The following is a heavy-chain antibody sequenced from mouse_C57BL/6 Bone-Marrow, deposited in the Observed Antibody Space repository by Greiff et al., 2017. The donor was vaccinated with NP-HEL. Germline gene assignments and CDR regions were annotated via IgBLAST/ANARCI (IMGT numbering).Heavy chain of an antibody. Sequence: EVKLQQSGPVLVKPGASVKMSCKASGYTFTDYYMNWVKQSHGKSLEWIGVINPYNGGTSYNQKFKGKATLTVDKSSSTAYMELNSLTSEDSAVYYCARQGPLSFDYWGQGTTLTVSS. J-gene: IGHJ2*01. CDR1: GYTFTDYY. V-gene: IGHV1-19*01. D-gene: IGHD3-3*01. CDR2: INPYNGGT. CDR3: ARQGPLSFDY.